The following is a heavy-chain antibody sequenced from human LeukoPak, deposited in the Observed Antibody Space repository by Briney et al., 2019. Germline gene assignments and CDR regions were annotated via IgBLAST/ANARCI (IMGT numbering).Heavy chain of an antibody. J-gene: IGHJ5*02. CDR3: VRERPAGGGSYYWFDP. D-gene: IGHD1-26*01. CDR1: SGSMRGYH. V-gene: IGHV4-4*07. Sequence: SETLSLTCTVSSGSMRGYHWSWIRQPAGKGLEWIGRILDSGTTNYNPSLKSRLTISVDRSKTQSSLNLNSVTAADTAVYYCVRERPAGGGSYYWFDPLGQGTLVTVSS. CDR2: ILDSGTT.